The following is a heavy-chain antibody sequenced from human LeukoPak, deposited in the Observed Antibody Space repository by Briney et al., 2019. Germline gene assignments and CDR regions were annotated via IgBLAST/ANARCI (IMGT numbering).Heavy chain of an antibody. J-gene: IGHJ4*02. CDR1: GLTFSSYA. D-gene: IGHD3-9*01. V-gene: IGHV3-23*01. Sequence: PGGSLRLSCAASGLTFSSYAMSWVRQAPGKGLEWVSAISGSGGSTYYADSVKGRFTISRDNSKNTLYLQMNSLRAEDTAVYYCAKDRYFDWFPPGFDYWGQGTLVTVSS. CDR2: ISGSGGST. CDR3: AKDRYFDWFPPGFDY.